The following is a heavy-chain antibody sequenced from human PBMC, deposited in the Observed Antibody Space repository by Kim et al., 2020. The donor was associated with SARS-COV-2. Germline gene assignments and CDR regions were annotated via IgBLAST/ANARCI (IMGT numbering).Heavy chain of an antibody. D-gene: IGHD1-7*01. V-gene: IGHV3-21*01. CDR3: ARGSITGTTPFDY. Sequence: YADSVKGRFTISRDNAKNSLYLQMNSLRAKDTAVYYCARGSITGTTPFDYWGQRTLVTVSS. J-gene: IGHJ4*02.